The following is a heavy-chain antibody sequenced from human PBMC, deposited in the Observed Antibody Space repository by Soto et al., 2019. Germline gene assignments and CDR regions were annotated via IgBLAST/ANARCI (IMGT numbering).Heavy chain of an antibody. D-gene: IGHD2-2*01. V-gene: IGHV4-59*01. CDR2: VTYSGGP. J-gene: IGHJ3*02. Sequence: QVQVQESGPGLVKPSETLSLTCTVSGGSISTYYWSWIRQPPGKGLEWIGYVTYSGGPTYNPSLTRRVTISVDTSKKFSLNLTSVTAADTAVYYCARDAGYQLTGAFDIWGQGTMVTVSS. CDR3: ARDAGYQLTGAFDI. CDR1: GGSISTYY.